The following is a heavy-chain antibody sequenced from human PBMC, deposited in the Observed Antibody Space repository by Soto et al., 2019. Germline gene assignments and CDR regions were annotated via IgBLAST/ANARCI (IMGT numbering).Heavy chain of an antibody. V-gene: IGHV3-30-3*01. D-gene: IGHD3-3*01. CDR2: ISYGGTNK. CDR3: AIAGGGCFNSIFVFES. CDR1: GFSVSSYA. J-gene: IGHJ4*02. Sequence: GWALRLSCEASGFSVSSYAMHWVRQAPGKGLEWVASISYGGTNKYYADSVKGRFTISRGNSENTLYLQMNSLRPEDTAVFYCAIAGGGCFNSIFVFESWGMGTLVTVSS.